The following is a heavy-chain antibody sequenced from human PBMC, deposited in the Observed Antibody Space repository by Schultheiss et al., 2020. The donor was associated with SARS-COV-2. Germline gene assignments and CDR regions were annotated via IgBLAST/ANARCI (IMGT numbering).Heavy chain of an antibody. CDR1: GFTFSSYE. CDR3: TSSSWYLYFDY. V-gene: IGHV3-49*04. CDR2: IRSKAYGGTT. J-gene: IGHJ4*02. D-gene: IGHD6-13*01. Sequence: GESLKISCAASGFTFSSYEMNWVRQAPGKGLEWVGFIRSKAYGGTTEYAASVKGRFTISRDDSKSIAYLQMNSLKTEDTAVYYCTSSSWYLYFDYWGQGTLVTVSS.